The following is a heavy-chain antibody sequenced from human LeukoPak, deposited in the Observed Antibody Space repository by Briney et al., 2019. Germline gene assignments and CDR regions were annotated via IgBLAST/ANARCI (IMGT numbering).Heavy chain of an antibody. V-gene: IGHV1-2*02. Sequence: ASVKVSCKASGYTFTGHYMHWVRQAPGQGLEWMGWISPNSGGTDYAQKFQGRVTMTRDTSISTTYVELSSLTSDDTAVYYCAIQPWGSGNNWYFDLWGRGTLVTVSS. J-gene: IGHJ2*01. CDR3: AIQPWGSGNNWYFDL. D-gene: IGHD7-27*01. CDR1: GYTFTGHY. CDR2: ISPNSGGT.